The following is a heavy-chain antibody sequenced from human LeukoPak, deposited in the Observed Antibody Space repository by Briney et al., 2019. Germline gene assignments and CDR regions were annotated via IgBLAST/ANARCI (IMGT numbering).Heavy chain of an antibody. CDR2: IIPFLGIA. J-gene: IGHJ2*01. CDR1: GGTFSSYT. D-gene: IGHD3-22*01. Sequence: SVKVSCKASGGTFSSYTISWVRQAPGQGLEWMGRIIPFLGIANYAQKFQGRVTITADKSTSTAYMELSSLRSEDTAVYYCAKYYYDSSGYGYVWWYFDLWGRGTLVTVSS. CDR3: AKYYYDSSGYGYVWWYFDL. V-gene: IGHV1-69*02.